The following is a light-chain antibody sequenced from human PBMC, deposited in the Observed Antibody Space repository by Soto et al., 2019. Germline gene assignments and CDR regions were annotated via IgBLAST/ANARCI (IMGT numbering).Light chain of an antibody. CDR1: QSISNY. CDR2: AAS. CDR3: QQSYSTPYT. J-gene: IGKJ2*01. Sequence: DIQMTQSPSSLSASLGDRVTITCRASQSISNYLNWYQQKPGKAPKLLIYAASSLQGGVPSRFSGSGSGTDFTLTISSLQSEDFTTYYGQQSYSTPYTFGQGTNLEIK. V-gene: IGKV1-39*01.